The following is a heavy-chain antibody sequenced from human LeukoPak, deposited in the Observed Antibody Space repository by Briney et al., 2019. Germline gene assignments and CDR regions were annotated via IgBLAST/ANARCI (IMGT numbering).Heavy chain of an antibody. CDR3: ASRLQTSWVMDV. V-gene: IGHV4-59*01. CDR2: IYYSGRT. Sequence: SETLSLTCTVSGGSSSSYYWSWIRQSPGKGLEWIGYIYYSGRTTYNPSLKSRVTMSVDTSKNQFSLMLSSVTAADTAVYYCASRLQTSWVMDVWGQGTTVTVSS. CDR1: GGSSSSYY. J-gene: IGHJ6*02. D-gene: IGHD1-26*01.